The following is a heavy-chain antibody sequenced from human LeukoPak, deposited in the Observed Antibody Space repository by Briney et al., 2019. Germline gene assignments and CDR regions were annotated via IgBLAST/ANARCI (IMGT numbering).Heavy chain of an antibody. V-gene: IGHV1-2*02. CDR3: VRGDEGIDVTGGPSEF. Sequence: ASVKVSCKTSGYTFTDYYIHWVRQDRGQGLEWMGWINPNTIVTNYAQKFRGRVTMTRDTAINTVYMYLTSLSSDDTAVYYCVRGDEGIDVTGGPSEFWGQGTLVTVSS. CDR2: INPNTIVT. CDR1: GYTFTDYY. J-gene: IGHJ4*02. D-gene: IGHD2-21*02.